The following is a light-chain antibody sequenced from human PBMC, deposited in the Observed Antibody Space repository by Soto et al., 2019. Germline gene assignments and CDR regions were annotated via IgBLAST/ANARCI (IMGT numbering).Light chain of an antibody. CDR2: EVS. CDR3: CSYTSSSTSAV. V-gene: IGLV2-14*01. Sequence: QSALTQPASVSGSPGQSITISCTGTSSDIGDYTHVSWYQQHPGKAPKLIIYEVSDRPSGVSNRFSGSKSGNTASLTISGLQIEDEADYYCCSYTSSSTSAVFGGGTKLTVL. CDR1: SSDIGDYTH. J-gene: IGLJ2*01.